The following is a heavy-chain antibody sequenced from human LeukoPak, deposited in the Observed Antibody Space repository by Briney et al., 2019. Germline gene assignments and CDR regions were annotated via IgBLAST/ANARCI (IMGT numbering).Heavy chain of an antibody. Sequence: ASVKVSCKASGYTFTTYDINWVRQATGQGLEWMGWMNPNSGNTGYAQKFQGRVTITRDTSASTAYMELSSLRSEDTAVFYCARGRCVGSTNCYYFDSWGQGTLVTVSS. CDR3: ARGRCVGSTNCYYFDS. CDR2: MNPNSGNT. V-gene: IGHV1-8*01. J-gene: IGHJ4*02. CDR1: GYTFTTYD. D-gene: IGHD2-2*01.